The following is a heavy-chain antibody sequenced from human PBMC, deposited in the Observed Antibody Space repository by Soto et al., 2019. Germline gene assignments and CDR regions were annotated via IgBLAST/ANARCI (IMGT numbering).Heavy chain of an antibody. CDR1: GFTCSSYA. Sequence: GGSLRLSCAASGFTCSSYAMHWVRQAPGKGLEWVAVISYDGSNKYYADSVKGRFTISRDNSKNTLYLQMNSLRAEDTAVYYCARAYCSGGSCQRLKLLGPKNWFDPWGQGTLVTVSS. D-gene: IGHD2-15*01. J-gene: IGHJ5*02. CDR2: ISYDGSNK. CDR3: ARAYCSGGSCQRLKLLGPKNWFDP. V-gene: IGHV3-30-3*01.